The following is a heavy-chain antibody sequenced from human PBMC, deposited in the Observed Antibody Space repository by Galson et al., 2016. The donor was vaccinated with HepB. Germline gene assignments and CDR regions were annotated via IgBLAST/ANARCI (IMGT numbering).Heavy chain of an antibody. CDR3: ARHRRARPKYVNAAFDI. CDR1: GYSFIDYW. D-gene: IGHD2/OR15-2a*01. J-gene: IGHJ3*02. CDR2: IFPGDSNQ. V-gene: IGHV5-51*01. Sequence: QSGAEVKKPGESLKISCQGYGYSFIDYWIGWVRQRPGKGLEWMGIIFPGDSNQRYGPSFQGQGTISAEKSSKTAYLQWSSLKASDTAIYYCARHRRARPKYVNAAFDIWGRGTMVTVSS.